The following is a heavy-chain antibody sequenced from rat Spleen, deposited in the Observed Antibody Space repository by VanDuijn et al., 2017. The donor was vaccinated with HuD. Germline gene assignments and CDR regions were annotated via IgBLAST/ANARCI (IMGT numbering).Heavy chain of an antibody. Sequence: EVQLVESGGGLVQPGRSMKLSCAASGFTFSNYDMAWVRQAPTKGLEGVASISYDGSSTYYRDSVKGRFTISRDKAKSTLYLQMDSLRSEDTSTYYCTTDLIIRATGVMDAWGQGASVTVSS. J-gene: IGHJ4*01. V-gene: IGHV5-20*01. D-gene: IGHD4-3*01. CDR3: TTDLIIRATGVMDA. CDR2: ISYDGSST. CDR1: GFTFSNYD.